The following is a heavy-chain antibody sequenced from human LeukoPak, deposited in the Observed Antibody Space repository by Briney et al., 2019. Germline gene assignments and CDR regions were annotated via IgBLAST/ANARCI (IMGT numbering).Heavy chain of an antibody. Sequence: PGGSLRLSCAASGFTFSSYSMNWVRQAPGKGLEWVSSISSSSYIYYADSVKGRFTISRDNAKNSLYLQMNSLRAEDTAVYYCARDGYCSGGSCYLDDAFDIWGQGTMVTVSS. CDR1: GFTFSSYS. CDR3: ARDGYCSGGSCYLDDAFDI. V-gene: IGHV3-21*01. J-gene: IGHJ3*02. D-gene: IGHD2-15*01. CDR2: ISSSSYI.